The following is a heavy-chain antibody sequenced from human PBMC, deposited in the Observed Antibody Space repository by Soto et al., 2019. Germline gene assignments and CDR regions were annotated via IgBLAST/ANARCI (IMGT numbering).Heavy chain of an antibody. D-gene: IGHD3-10*01. J-gene: IGHJ4*02. V-gene: IGHV3-23*01. CDR3: VRGSKDSYPGSRIFDF. Sequence: EVQLLESGGGLVQPGGSLRLSCAASRLTFSSYAMSWVRQAPGKGLEWVSAISSSGASTYSADSVKGRFTISRDNSKNTLYLQMSALRAEDSAIYFCVRGSKDSYPGSRIFDFWGRGTLVTVSS. CDR1: RLTFSSYA. CDR2: ISSSGAST.